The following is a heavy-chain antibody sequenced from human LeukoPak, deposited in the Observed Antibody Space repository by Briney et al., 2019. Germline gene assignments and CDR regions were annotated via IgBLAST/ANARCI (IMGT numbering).Heavy chain of an antibody. Sequence: GALRLSCAASGFTVSSNYMSWVRQAPGKGLEWVSVIYSGGSTYYADSVKGRFTISRDNSKNTLYLQMNSLRAEDTAVYYCARVGSPYYFDYWGQGTLVTVSS. D-gene: IGHD1-26*01. J-gene: IGHJ4*02. CDR1: GFTVSSNY. CDR3: ARVGSPYYFDY. CDR2: IYSGGST. V-gene: IGHV3-66*01.